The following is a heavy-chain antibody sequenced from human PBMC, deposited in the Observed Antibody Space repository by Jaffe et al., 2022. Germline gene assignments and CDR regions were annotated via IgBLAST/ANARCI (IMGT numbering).Heavy chain of an antibody. CDR1: GYTFTGYY. J-gene: IGHJ4*02. V-gene: IGHV1-2*06. Sequence: QVQLVQSGAEVKKPGASVKVSCKASGYTFTGYYMHWVRQAPGQGLEWMGRINPNSGGTNYAQKFQGRVTMTRDTSISTAYMELSRLRSDDTAVYYCARVSVTGGCSSTSCYYFDYWGQGTLVTVSS. D-gene: IGHD2-2*01. CDR3: ARVSVTGGCSSTSCYYFDY. CDR2: INPNSGGT.